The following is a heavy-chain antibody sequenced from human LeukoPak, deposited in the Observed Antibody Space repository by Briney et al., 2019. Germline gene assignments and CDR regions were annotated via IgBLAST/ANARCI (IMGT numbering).Heavy chain of an antibody. V-gene: IGHV4-4*09. CDR2: IHTSGST. D-gene: IGHD3-16*01. CDR3: TRRRGGWGEGEFDF. CDR1: GGSISGVY. J-gene: IGHJ4*02. Sequence: SETLSLTCTVSGGSISGVYWNWIRQPPRKGLEWVGYIHTSGSTSFNPSLKSRLSFSIDTSKNQVSLRLSSVTATDTAVYYCTRRRGGWGEGEFDFWGQGIPVTVST.